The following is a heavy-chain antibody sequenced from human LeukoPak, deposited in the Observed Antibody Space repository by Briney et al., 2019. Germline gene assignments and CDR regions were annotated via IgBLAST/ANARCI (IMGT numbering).Heavy chain of an antibody. J-gene: IGHJ3*02. V-gene: IGHV3-23*01. Sequence: GGSLRLSCAASGFTFSSCAMSWVRQAPGKGLEWVSAISGSGGSTYYADSVKGRFTISRDNSKNTLYLQMNSLRAEDTAVYYCARERDILDAFDIWGQGTMVTVSS. CDR2: ISGSGGST. D-gene: IGHD1-26*01. CDR3: ARERDILDAFDI. CDR1: GFTFSSCA.